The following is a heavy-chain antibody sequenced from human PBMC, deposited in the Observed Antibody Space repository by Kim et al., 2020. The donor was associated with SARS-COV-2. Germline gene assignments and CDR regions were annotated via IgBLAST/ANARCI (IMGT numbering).Heavy chain of an antibody. CDR1: GYTFTNYR. CDR2: ITPGGDT. J-gene: IGHJ4*02. D-gene: IGHD2-21*01. Sequence: ASVKVSCKASGYTFTNYRVHWVRQAPGQRFEWMGRITPGGDTKYSQKFQDRVTITSDTSASTTSLEVSSLGSEDTAIYYCAKGAETSIPGAFDYWGQGVLVTASS. CDR3: AKGAETSIPGAFDY. V-gene: IGHV1-3*01.